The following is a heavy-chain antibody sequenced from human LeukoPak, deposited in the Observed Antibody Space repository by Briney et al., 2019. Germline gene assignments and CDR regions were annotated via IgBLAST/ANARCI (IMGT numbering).Heavy chain of an antibody. J-gene: IGHJ4*02. CDR3: ARDRGRFLEWLTYPLDY. V-gene: IGHV3-9*03. D-gene: IGHD3-3*01. Sequence: GRPLRLSCAASGFTFDDYAMHWVRQAPGKGLEWVSGISWNSGSIGYADSVKGRFTISRDNAKNSLYLQMNSLRAEDMALYYCARDRGRFLEWLTYPLDYWGQGTLVTVSS. CDR1: GFTFDDYA. CDR2: ISWNSGSI.